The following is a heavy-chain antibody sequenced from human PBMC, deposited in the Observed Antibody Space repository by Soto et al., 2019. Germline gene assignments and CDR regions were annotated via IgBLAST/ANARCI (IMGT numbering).Heavy chain of an antibody. J-gene: IGHJ3*02. V-gene: IGHV1-2*04. CDR3: ARAREYRSSSGAFDS. CDR1: GYTFTGYY. CDR2: INPNSGGT. Sequence: ASVKVSCKASGYTFTGYYMHWVRQAPGQGLEWMGWINPNSGGTNYAQKFQGWVTMTRDTSISTAYMELSRLRSDDTAVYYCARAREYRSSSGAFDSWGQGKMVTVSS. D-gene: IGHD6-13*01.